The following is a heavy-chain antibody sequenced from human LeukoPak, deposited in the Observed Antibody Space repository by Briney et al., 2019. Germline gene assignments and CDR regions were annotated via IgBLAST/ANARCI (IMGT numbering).Heavy chain of an antibody. Sequence: GGSLRLSCAASGFTLSSYSMNWVRRAPGKGLVWLSYISSSSGTIYYADSVKGRFTISRDNAKNSLYLQMNSLRAEDTAVYYCARGERYSSSWYGAFDIWGQGTMVTVSS. CDR2: ISSSSGTI. D-gene: IGHD6-13*01. CDR1: GFTLSSYS. J-gene: IGHJ3*02. CDR3: ARGERYSSSWYGAFDI. V-gene: IGHV3-48*01.